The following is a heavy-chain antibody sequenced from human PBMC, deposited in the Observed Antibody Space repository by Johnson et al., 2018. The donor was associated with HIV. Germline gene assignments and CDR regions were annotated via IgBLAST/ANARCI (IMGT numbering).Heavy chain of an antibody. D-gene: IGHD6-25*01. V-gene: IGHV3-20*04. Sequence: VQLVESGGGLVRPGGSLRLSCAASGFTFDDYGMSWVRQAPGKGLEWVSSINWNGGSTGYADSVKGRFTISRDNAKNSLYLQMNSMRAEDTALYYCARSYSSDQPLVIWGQGTMVTVSS. CDR2: INWNGGST. J-gene: IGHJ3*02. CDR3: ARSYSSDQPLVI. CDR1: GFTFDDYG.